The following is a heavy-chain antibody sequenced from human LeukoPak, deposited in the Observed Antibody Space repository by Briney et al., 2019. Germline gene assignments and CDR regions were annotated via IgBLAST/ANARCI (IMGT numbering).Heavy chain of an antibody. J-gene: IGHJ4*02. D-gene: IGHD3-16*02. CDR2: IYTSGST. Sequence: SETLSLTCSVSGGSISSYYWSWIRQPAGKGLEWIGRIYTSGSTNYNPSLKSRVTMSVDTSKNQFSLKLSSVTAADTAVYYCAIGYDYVLGSYLFDYWGQGTLVTVSS. CDR1: GGSISSYY. CDR3: AIGYDYVLGSYLFDY. V-gene: IGHV4-4*07.